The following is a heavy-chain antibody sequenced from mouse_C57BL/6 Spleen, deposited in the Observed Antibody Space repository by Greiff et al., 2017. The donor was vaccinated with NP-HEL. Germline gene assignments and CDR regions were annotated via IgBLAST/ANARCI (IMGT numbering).Heavy chain of an antibody. CDR2: IYPGNSDT. Sequence: EVQLQQSGTVLARPGASVKMSCKTSGYTFTSYWMHWVKQRPGQGLDWIGAIYPGNSDTSYNQKFKGKAKLTAVTSASTAYMELSSLTNEDSAVYYCARRKNCAIDYWGQGTTLTVSS. CDR3: ARRKNCAIDY. J-gene: IGHJ2*01. CDR1: GYTFTSYW. V-gene: IGHV1-5*01. D-gene: IGHD6-1*01.